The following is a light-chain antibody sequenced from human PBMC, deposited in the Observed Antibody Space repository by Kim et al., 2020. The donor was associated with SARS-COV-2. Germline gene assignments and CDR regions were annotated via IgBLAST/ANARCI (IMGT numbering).Light chain of an antibody. CDR2: GAS. V-gene: IGKV3-15*01. CDR1: QSVSSN. CDR3: QQYNNWPPWT. Sequence: SPGERATLSGRASQSVSSNLAWYQQKPGQAPRLLIYGASTRATGIPARFSGSGSWTEFTLTISSLQSEDFAVYYCQQYNNWPPWTFGQGTKVDIK. J-gene: IGKJ1*01.